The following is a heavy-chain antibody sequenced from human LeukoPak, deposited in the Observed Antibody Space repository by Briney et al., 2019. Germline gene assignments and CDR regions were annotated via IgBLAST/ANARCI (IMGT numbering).Heavy chain of an antibody. D-gene: IGHD1-1*01. J-gene: IGHJ3*02. CDR2: ISSSSSYI. CDR3: ARGPSAVLLDGHAFDI. Sequence: PGGSLRLSCAASGFTFSSYSMNRVRQAPGKGLEWVSSISSSSSYIYYADSVKGRFTISRDNAKNSLYLQMNSLRAEDTAVYYCARGPSAVLLDGHAFDIWGQGTMVTVSS. CDR1: GFTFSSYS. V-gene: IGHV3-21*01.